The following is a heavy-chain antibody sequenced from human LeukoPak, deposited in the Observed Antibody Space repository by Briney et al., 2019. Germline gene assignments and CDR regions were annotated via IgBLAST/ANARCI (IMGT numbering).Heavy chain of an antibody. CDR1: GGTFSSYA. Sequence: SVKVSCKASGGTFSSYAISWVRQAPGQGLEWMGRIIPILGIANYAQKFQGRVTITADKSTSTAYMELSSLRSEDTAVYYCTRAPYYYDSSGYARYYYGMDVWGQGATVTVSS. J-gene: IGHJ6*02. CDR3: TRAPYYYDSSGYARYYYGMDV. D-gene: IGHD3-22*01. V-gene: IGHV1-69*04. CDR2: IIPILGIA.